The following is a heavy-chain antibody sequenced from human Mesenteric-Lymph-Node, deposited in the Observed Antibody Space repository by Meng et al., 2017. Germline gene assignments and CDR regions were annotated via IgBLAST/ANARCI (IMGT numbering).Heavy chain of an antibody. CDR2: SRTSGGTK. V-gene: IGHV3-48*03. J-gene: IGHJ2*01. CDR3: ARLASGSSDWYFDL. D-gene: IGHD6-25*01. CDR1: GFTFSSYA. Sequence: GGSLRLSCAASGFTFSSYAMNWVRQAPGKGLEWVLYSRTSGGTKYYADSVKGRFTISRDNAKNSLYLQMNSLRVEDTALYYCARLASGSSDWYFDLWGRGTLVTVSS.